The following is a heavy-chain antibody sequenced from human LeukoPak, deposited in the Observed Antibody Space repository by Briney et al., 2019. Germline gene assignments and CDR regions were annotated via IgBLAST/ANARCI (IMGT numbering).Heavy chain of an antibody. Sequence: GASVKVSCKASGYTFTSYFMHWVRQAPGQGLDWMGIINPSGGSTSYAQKLQGRVTMTRDTSTSTAYMELSRLRSDDTAVYYCAREYYDSSGYYLLDWGQGTLVTVSS. J-gene: IGHJ4*02. D-gene: IGHD3-22*01. CDR3: AREYYDSSGYYLLD. V-gene: IGHV1-46*01. CDR2: INPSGGST. CDR1: GYTFTSYF.